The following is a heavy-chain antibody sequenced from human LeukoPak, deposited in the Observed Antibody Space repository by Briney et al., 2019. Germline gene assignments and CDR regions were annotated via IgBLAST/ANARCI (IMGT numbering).Heavy chain of an antibody. J-gene: IGHJ3*02. V-gene: IGHV1-2*06. CDR3: ARVGDGLNDAFDI. CDR2: INPNSGGT. D-gene: IGHD5-24*01. CDR1: GYTFTGYY. Sequence: ASVKVSCKASGYTFTGYYMHWVRQAPGQGLEWMGRINPNSGGTNYAQNFQVRVTMTRDTSISTAYMELSSLRSEDTAVYYCARVGDGLNDAFDIWGQGTMVTVSS.